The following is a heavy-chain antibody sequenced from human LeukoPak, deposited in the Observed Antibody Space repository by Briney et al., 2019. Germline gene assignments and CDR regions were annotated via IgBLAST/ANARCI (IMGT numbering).Heavy chain of an antibody. J-gene: IGHJ4*02. CDR3: ARVQYSSGWYPYYFDY. Sequence: GASVKVSCKASGGTFSSYAISWVRQAPGQGLEWMGRIIPILGIANYAQKFQGRVTITADKSTSTAYMELSSLRSEDTAVYYCARVQYSSGWYPYYFDYWGQGTLVTVSS. D-gene: IGHD6-19*01. CDR2: IIPILGIA. V-gene: IGHV1-69*04. CDR1: GGTFSSYA.